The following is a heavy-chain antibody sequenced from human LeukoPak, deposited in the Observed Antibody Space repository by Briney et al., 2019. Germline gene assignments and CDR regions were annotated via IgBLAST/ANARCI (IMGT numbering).Heavy chain of an antibody. CDR3: AGPHSGDSSAFDI. V-gene: IGHV3-21*01. J-gene: IGHJ3*02. CDR2: ISSSSSYI. D-gene: IGHD3-22*01. CDR1: GFTFSSYS. Sequence: GGSLRLSCAASGFTFSSYSMNWVRQAPGKGLEWVSSISSSSSYIYYADSVKGRFTISRDNAKNSLYLQMNSLRAEDTAVYYGAGPHSGDSSAFDIWGQGTMVTVSS.